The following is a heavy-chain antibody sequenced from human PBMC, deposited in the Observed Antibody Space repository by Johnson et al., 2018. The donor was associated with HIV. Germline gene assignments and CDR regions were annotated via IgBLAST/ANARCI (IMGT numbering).Heavy chain of an antibody. J-gene: IGHJ3*02. CDR2: IYSGGST. Sequence: VQLVESGGGLVQPGGYLRLSCAASGFTVSSNYMSWVRQAPGKGLEWVSVIYSGGSTYYADSVKGRFTISRDNSKNTLYLQMNSLRAEDTAVYYCASRGSGGSWAPGAFDIWGQGTMVTVSS. V-gene: IGHV3-66*01. CDR1: GFTVSSNY. D-gene: IGHD2-15*01. CDR3: ASRGSGGSWAPGAFDI.